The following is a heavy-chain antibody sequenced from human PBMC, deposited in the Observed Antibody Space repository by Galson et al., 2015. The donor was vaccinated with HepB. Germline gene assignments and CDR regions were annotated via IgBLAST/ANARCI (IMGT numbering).Heavy chain of an antibody. CDR3: ARDNRQQLTPYHYYYGMDV. V-gene: IGHV6-1*01. Sequence: AISGDSVSSNSAAWNWIRQSPSRGLEWLGRTYYRSKWYNDYAVSVKSRITINPDTSKNQFSLQLNSVTPEDTAVYYCARDNRQQLTPYHYYYGMDVWGQGTTVTVSS. J-gene: IGHJ6*02. CDR2: TYYRSKWYN. D-gene: IGHD6-13*01. CDR1: GDSVSSNSAA.